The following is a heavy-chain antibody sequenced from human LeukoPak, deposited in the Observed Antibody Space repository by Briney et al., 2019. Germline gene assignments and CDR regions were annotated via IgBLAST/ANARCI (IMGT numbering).Heavy chain of an antibody. CDR3: ARPRSYYGSGNTQDAFDV. CDR2: TYPGDSDN. D-gene: IGHD3-10*01. J-gene: IGHJ3*01. V-gene: IGHV5-51*01. CDR1: GYYFTSYW. Sequence: GESLKISCKASGYYFTSYWIVWVRQLPGKGLGWVGMTYPGDSDNRYSPSFQGQVTISADKTINTAYLQWSSLKASDTAMYYCARPRSYYGSGNTQDAFDVWGQGTMVTVSS.